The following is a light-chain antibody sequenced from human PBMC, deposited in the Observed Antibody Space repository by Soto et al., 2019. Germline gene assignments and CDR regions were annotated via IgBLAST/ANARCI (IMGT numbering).Light chain of an antibody. J-gene: IGKJ5*01. CDR1: QSVSSSY. V-gene: IGKV3-20*01. CDR2: HTS. CDR3: QQYGSSPIT. Sequence: EIVLTQSPGTLPLSSGERATLSCRASQSVSSSYLAWYQQKPGQDPRLLIYHTSSRAAVTPDRFSGSGSGTDFTLTISRLEPEDCAVYYCQQYGSSPITFGQGTRLELK.